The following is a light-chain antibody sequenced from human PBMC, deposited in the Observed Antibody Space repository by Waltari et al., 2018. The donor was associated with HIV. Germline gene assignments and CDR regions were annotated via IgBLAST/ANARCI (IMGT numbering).Light chain of an antibody. Sequence: QSELTQPPSVSAAPGQRVTISCTGSSSNIGAGYDVHWYQQVPGSAPKVVIYGNSNRPSGVPDRFSGSKSGSSASLVITGLQSEDEADYYCQSYDSNLSGLFGGGTKATVL. CDR1: SSNIGAGYD. CDR3: QSYDSNLSGL. J-gene: IGLJ2*01. V-gene: IGLV1-40*01. CDR2: GNS.